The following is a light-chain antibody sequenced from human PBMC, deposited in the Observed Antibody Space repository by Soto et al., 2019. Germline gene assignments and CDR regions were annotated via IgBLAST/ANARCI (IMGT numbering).Light chain of an antibody. Sequence: QSVLTQPRSASGSPGQSVTISCTGTDTNIGFYNFVSWYQQHPDKAPHLVIYDVNKRPSGVPDRFSGSKSGKTASLTISGLQADDEADYFCCSHAGTYTYVFGNGTKVTVL. CDR1: DTNIGFYNF. V-gene: IGLV2-11*01. CDR2: DVN. CDR3: CSHAGTYTYV. J-gene: IGLJ1*01.